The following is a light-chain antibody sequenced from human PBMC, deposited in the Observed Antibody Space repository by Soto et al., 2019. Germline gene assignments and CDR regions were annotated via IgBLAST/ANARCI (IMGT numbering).Light chain of an antibody. CDR1: QSVSSSY. V-gene: IGKV3-20*01. CDR3: QQYGSSPPIT. CDR2: GAS. Sequence: EIVMTQSLATLSVSPGERATLSCRASQSVSSSYLAWYQQKPGQAPRLLIYGASSRATGIPDRFSGSGSGTDFTLTISRLEPEDFAVYYCQQYGSSPPITFGQGTRLEIK. J-gene: IGKJ5*01.